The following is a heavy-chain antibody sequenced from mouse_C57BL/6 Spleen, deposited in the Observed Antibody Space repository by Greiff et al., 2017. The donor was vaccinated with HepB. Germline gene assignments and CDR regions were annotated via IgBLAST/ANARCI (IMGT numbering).Heavy chain of an antibody. CDR1: GYTFTSYW. V-gene: IGHV1-64*01. D-gene: IGHD2-2*01. Sequence: QVQLQQPGAELVKPGASVKLSCKASGYTFTSYWMHWVKQRPGQGLEWIGMIHPNSGSTNYNEKFKSKATLTVDKSSSTAYMQLSSLTSEDSAVYYCARSGGYDEGNDYWGQGTTLTVSS. J-gene: IGHJ2*01. CDR3: ARSGGYDEGNDY. CDR2: IHPNSGST.